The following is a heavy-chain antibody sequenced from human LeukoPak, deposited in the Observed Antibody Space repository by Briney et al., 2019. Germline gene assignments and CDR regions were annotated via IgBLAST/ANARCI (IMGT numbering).Heavy chain of an antibody. V-gene: IGHV4-59*01. J-gene: IGHJ4*02. CDR3: AKSWCTTICYGIYD. D-gene: IGHD2-2*01. CDR1: GDSITAYY. Sequence: PSETLSLTCTVSGDSITAYYWTWIRHFPGKGLEWIGYMYHNGYTNYNPSLESRVTILVDTSKNQFSLKMRSVTAADTAVYYCAKSWCTTICYGIYDWGQGTLVTVS. CDR2: MYHNGYT.